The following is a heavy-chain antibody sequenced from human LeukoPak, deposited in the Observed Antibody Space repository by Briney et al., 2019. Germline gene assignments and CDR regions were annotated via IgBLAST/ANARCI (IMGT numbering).Heavy chain of an antibody. V-gene: IGHV1-2*02. CDR2: INAKRGDT. CDR3: ARDHDWGVDN. CDR1: GGTFSSYA. Sequence: ASVKVSCKASGGTFSSYAISWVRQAPGQGLEWMGWINAKRGDTNYAQNFQDRVTMTRDTSISTVYMKLSRLTVDDTAVYYCARDHDWGVDNWGQGTLVTVSS. D-gene: IGHD7-27*01. J-gene: IGHJ4*02.